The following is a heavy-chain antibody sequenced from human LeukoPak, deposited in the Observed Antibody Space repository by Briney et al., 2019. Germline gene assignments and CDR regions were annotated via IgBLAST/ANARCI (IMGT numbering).Heavy chain of an antibody. J-gene: IGHJ4*02. CDR2: IYDSGST. V-gene: IGHV4-31*11. Sequence: SQTLSLTCAVSGGSIYSGAYYWGWIRQLPGKGMEWIGYIYDSGSTFYNPSLKSRVSISIDTSKNQFSLSLRSVTAADTAVYYCARGGHGYGDYGYWGQGRLVTVSS. CDR3: ARGGHGYGDYGY. D-gene: IGHD4-17*01. CDR1: GGSIYSGAYY.